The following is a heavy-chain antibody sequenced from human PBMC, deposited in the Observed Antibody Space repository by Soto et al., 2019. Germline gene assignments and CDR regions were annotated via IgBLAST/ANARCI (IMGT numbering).Heavy chain of an antibody. J-gene: IGHJ4*02. CDR2: IDSDGSST. CDR1: GLTFSNYW. D-gene: IGHD6-25*01. V-gene: IGHV3-74*01. Sequence: GGSLRLSCTASGLTFSNYWVHWVRQTPGKGLVWVSRIDSDGSSTSYADSVKGRLTISRDNAKNTLYLQMNSLRAEDTAVYYCTREVSAVFDYWGQGTLVTVSS. CDR3: TREVSAVFDY.